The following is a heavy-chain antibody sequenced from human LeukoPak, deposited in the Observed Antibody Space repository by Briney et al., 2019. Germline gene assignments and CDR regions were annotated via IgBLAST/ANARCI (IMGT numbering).Heavy chain of an antibody. J-gene: IGHJ4*02. Sequence: ASVKVSCKASGYTFPTYGISWWQQALGQGLKGLGWISAYNGNTNYAQKLQGRVTMTTDTSTSTAYMELRSLRSDDTAVYYCARGYSSGWYRYFDYWGQGTLVTVSS. CDR2: ISAYNGNT. CDR3: ARGYSSGWYRYFDY. V-gene: IGHV1-18*04. D-gene: IGHD6-19*01. CDR1: GYTFPTYG.